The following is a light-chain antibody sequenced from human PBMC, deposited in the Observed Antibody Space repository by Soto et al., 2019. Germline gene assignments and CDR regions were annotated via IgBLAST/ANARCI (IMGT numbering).Light chain of an antibody. Sequence: DIQMTQSPSTLSASVGDRVTITCRASQSISIWLAWYQQKPGKAPNLLIHDASSLESGVPSRFSGSGSGTEFTLTISSLQPDDFATYYCQQYSSYWTFGQGTKVEIK. V-gene: IGKV1-5*01. CDR3: QQYSSYWT. CDR1: QSISIW. J-gene: IGKJ1*01. CDR2: DAS.